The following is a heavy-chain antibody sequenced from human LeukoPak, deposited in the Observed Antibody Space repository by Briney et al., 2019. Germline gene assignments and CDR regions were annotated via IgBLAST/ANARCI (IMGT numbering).Heavy chain of an antibody. CDR3: ARVKGTERDY. D-gene: IGHD3/OR15-3a*01. V-gene: IGHV3-21*01. Sequence: PGGSLRLSCAASGFTFSTYSMNCVRQAPGKGLEWVSSISGSSTYIFYADSVKGRFTISRDNAKNSLYLQMNSLRVEDTAVYYCARVKGTERDYWGQGTLVTVSS. CDR2: ISGSSTYI. CDR1: GFTFSTYS. J-gene: IGHJ4*02.